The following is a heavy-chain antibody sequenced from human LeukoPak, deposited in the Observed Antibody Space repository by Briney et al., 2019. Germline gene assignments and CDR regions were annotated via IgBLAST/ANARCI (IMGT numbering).Heavy chain of an antibody. J-gene: IGHJ6*03. CDR2: ISYDGSNK. V-gene: IGHV3-30*18. Sequence: PGGSLRLSCAASGFTFSSYGMSWVRQAPGKGLEWVALISYDGSNKYYADSVRGRFTISRDNSKNTLYMQMNSLRAEDTAVYYCAKAGGSGTYDVDYYMDVWGKGTTVTVSS. D-gene: IGHD3-10*01. CDR1: GFTFSSYG. CDR3: AKAGGSGTYDVDYYMDV.